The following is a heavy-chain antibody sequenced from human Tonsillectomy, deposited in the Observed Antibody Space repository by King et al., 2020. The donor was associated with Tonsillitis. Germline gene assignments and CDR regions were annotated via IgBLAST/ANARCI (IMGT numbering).Heavy chain of an antibody. CDR2: IYHSGST. V-gene: IGHV4-30-2*01. D-gene: IGHD4/OR15-4a*01. CDR3: ARKKVRFDY. CDR1: GGSISSGGYS. J-gene: IGHJ4*02. Sequence: LQLQESGSGLVKPSQTLSLTCAVSGGSISSGGYSWSWIRQPPGKGLEWIGYIYHSGSTYYNPSLKSRVTISVDRSKNQFSLKLSSVTAADTAVYYCARKKVRFDYWGQGTLVTVSS.